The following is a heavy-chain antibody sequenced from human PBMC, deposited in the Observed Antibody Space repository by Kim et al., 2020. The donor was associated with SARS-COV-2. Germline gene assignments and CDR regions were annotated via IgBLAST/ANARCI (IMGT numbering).Heavy chain of an antibody. CDR1: GYTLTELS. Sequence: ASVKVSCKVSGYTLTELSMHWVRQAPGKGLEWMGGFDPEDGETIYAQKFQGRVTMTEDTSTDTAYMELSSLRSEDTAVYYCATTPLLYWYFDLWGRGTLVTVSS. CDR2: FDPEDGET. J-gene: IGHJ2*01. CDR3: ATTPLLYWYFDL. V-gene: IGHV1-24*01. D-gene: IGHD3-10*01.